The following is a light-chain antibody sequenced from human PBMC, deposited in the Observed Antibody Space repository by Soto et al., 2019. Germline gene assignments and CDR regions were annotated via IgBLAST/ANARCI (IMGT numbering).Light chain of an antibody. J-gene: IGKJ3*01. CDR3: QQYGSSPLFT. V-gene: IGKV3-20*01. Sequence: EIVLTQSPGTLSLSPGERATLSCRASQSVSSSYLAWYQQKPGQAPRLLIYGASSRVTGIPDRFSGSGSRTDFTLTISRQEPEAFAGYYWQQYGSSPLFTFGPGNKVDIK. CDR1: QSVSSSY. CDR2: GAS.